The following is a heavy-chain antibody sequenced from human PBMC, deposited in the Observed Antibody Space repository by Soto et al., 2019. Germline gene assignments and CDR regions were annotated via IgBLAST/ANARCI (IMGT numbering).Heavy chain of an antibody. CDR2: TGLSGRTT. V-gene: IGHV3-23*01. D-gene: IGHD1-20*01. CDR3: ATVHNTSRSFNF. J-gene: IGHJ4*02. CDR1: GLTFSVSA. Sequence: LRLSCVASGLTFSVSAMTWVRQAPGKGLEWVSTTGLSGRTTYYGDSVKGRFTVSRDNSKNTLDLQMSSLRAEDTAVYYCATVHNTSRSFNFWGRGTLVTVSS.